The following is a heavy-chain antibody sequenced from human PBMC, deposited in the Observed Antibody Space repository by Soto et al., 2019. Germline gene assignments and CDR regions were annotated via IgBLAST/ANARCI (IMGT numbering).Heavy chain of an antibody. V-gene: IGHV3-33*01. J-gene: IGHJ4*02. CDR3: ARYNSGHSDY. CDR2: IWFDGSEI. D-gene: IGHD1-26*01. Sequence: QVYLVQSGGGVVQPGRSLRLSCAASGFTFRNYGMHWVRQAPGRGLEWVAVIWFDGSEIYYADSVKGRFTISRDNSNSARFLQMDYLRAEDTAMYYCARYNSGHSDYWGQGTPVTVSS. CDR1: GFTFRNYG.